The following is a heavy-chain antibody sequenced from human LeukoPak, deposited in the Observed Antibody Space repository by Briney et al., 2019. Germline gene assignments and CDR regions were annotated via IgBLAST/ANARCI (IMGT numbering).Heavy chain of an antibody. CDR3: AKNVRDTGSFDY. V-gene: IGHV1-8*01. D-gene: IGHD5-18*01. CDR2: MNPNSGNT. J-gene: IGHJ4*02. Sequence: ASVKVSCKASGYSFTTYDINWVRQATGQGLEWMGWMNPNSGNTGYAQRFQGRVTMTRDTSISTAYMELNSLTSEDTAVYYCAKNVRDTGSFDYWGQGTLVTVSS. CDR1: GYSFTTYD.